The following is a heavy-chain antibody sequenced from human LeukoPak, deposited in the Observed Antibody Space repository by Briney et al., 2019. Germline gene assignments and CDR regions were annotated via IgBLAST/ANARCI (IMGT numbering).Heavy chain of an antibody. CDR3: AKDNTGYCSGGSCYSFGA. J-gene: IGHJ5*02. CDR2: ISFDGHKK. CDR1: GFTFSSYG. V-gene: IGHV3-30*18. D-gene: IGHD2-15*01. Sequence: GGSLRLSCAASGFTFSSYGMHWVRQAPGKGLEWVAVISFDGHKKYYADSVQGRFTISRDNSKSTLYLQMNSLRPEDAAVYYCAKDNTGYCSGGSCYSFGAWGPGTLVTVSS.